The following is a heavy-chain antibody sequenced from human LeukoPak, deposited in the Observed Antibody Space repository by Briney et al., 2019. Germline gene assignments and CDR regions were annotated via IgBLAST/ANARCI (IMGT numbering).Heavy chain of an antibody. V-gene: IGHV4-4*07. Sequence: SSETLSLTCTVSGGSISSYYWSWIRQPAGKGLEWIGRIYTSGSTNYNPSLKSRVTISVDTSKNQFSLNLTSVTAADTAVYYCARDLGYSSSWYVGAGYYYYMDVWGKGTTVTISS. CDR2: IYTSGST. CDR1: GGSISSYY. J-gene: IGHJ6*03. D-gene: IGHD6-13*01. CDR3: ARDLGYSSSWYVGAGYYYYMDV.